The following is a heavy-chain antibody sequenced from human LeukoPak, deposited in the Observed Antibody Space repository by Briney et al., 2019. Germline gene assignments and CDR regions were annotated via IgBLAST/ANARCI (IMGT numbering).Heavy chain of an antibody. D-gene: IGHD6-6*01. CDR2: INPSGGST. CDR3: ARDGRLRRQLVVN. J-gene: IGHJ4*02. Sequence: GASVKVSCKASGYTFTSYYMHWVRQAPGQGLEWMGIINPSGGSTSYAQKFQGRVTMTTDTSTSTAYMELRSLRSDDTAVYYCARDGRLRRQLVVNWGQGTLVTVSS. CDR1: GYTFTSYY. V-gene: IGHV1-46*01.